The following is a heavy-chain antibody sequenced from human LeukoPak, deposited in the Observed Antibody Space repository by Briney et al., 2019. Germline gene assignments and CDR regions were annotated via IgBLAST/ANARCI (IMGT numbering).Heavy chain of an antibody. CDR2: IYTSGST. V-gene: IGHV4-4*07. J-gene: IGHJ4*02. Sequence: SETLSLTCAVSGGSISSYYWSWIRQPAGKGLEWIGRIYTSGSTNYNPSLKSRVTMSVDTSKNQFSLKLSSVTAADTAVYYCARENYEEFEYHLDYWGQGTLVTVSS. D-gene: IGHD1-7*01. CDR3: ARENYEEFEYHLDY. CDR1: GGSISSYY.